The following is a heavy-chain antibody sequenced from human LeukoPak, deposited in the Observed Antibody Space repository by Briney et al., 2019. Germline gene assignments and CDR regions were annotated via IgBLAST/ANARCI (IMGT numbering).Heavy chain of an antibody. D-gene: IGHD2-21*02. J-gene: IGHJ4*02. CDR3: ARGRHIVEVTAPDY. CDR2: VSGNNGST. V-gene: IGHV1-18*01. CDR1: GYTFIDYG. Sequence: GASVKVSCKASGYTFIDYGIGWVRQAPGQGLAWMGWVSGNNGSTDYPQKVQGRVTLTTDTPASTGYMEARSLRHDDTAVYYCARGRHIVEVTAPDYWGQGTLVSVSS.